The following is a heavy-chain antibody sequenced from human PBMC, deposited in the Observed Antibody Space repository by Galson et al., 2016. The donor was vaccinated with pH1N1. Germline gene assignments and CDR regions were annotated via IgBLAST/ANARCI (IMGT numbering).Heavy chain of an antibody. V-gene: IGHV1-46*01. CDR3: IRDLGCRRDH. Sequence: SVKVSCKASGYTFTREYIHWVRQAPGQGLEWMGVIDPSNGGKTYSQKFQGLVTMPRDTSTNTVYMELSGLKSEDTAVYSCIRDLGCRRDHWGQGTLVTVSS. CDR2: IDPSNGGK. D-gene: IGHD7-27*01. CDR1: GYTFTREY. J-gene: IGHJ4*02.